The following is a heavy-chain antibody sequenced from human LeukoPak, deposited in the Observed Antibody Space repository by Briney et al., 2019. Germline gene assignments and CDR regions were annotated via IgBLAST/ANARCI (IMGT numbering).Heavy chain of an antibody. Sequence: GRSLRLSCAASGFTFDDYAMHWVRQAPGKGLEWVPGISWNSGSTGYADSVKGRFTISRDNAKNSLYLQMNSLRVEDTALYYCAKGADYSISAASDYWGQGTLVTVSS. CDR3: AKGADYSISAASDY. V-gene: IGHV3-9*01. CDR2: ISWNSGST. D-gene: IGHD6-6*01. J-gene: IGHJ4*02. CDR1: GFTFDDYA.